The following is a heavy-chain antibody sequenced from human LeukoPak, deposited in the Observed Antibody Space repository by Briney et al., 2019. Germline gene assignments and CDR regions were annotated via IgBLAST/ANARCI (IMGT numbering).Heavy chain of an antibody. V-gene: IGHV3-33*01. CDR2: IWYDGSNK. J-gene: IGHJ4*02. Sequence: GRSLRLSCAASGFTFSSYGMHWVRQAPGKGLEWVAVIWYDGSNKYYADSVKGRFTISGDNSKNTLYLQMNSLRAEDTAVYYCARDLSAGTYYSYFDYWGQGTLVTVSS. CDR3: ARDLSAGTYYSYFDY. D-gene: IGHD3-10*01. CDR1: GFTFSSYG.